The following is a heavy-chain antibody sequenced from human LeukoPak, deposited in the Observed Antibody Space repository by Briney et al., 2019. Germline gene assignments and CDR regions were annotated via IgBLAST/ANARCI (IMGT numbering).Heavy chain of an antibody. CDR2: VWFDGTNK. CDR3: ASDQSSVACNGGRRYTGPLDY. Sequence: GGSLRLSCAASGFTFSSHGMHWVRQAPGKGLEWVAHVWFDGTNKYYADSVKGRFTISRDNSKNTLNLQMNSLRAEDTAVYYCASDQSSVACNGGRRYTGPLDYWGQGTLVTVAS. D-gene: IGHD2-15*01. V-gene: IGHV3-33*01. J-gene: IGHJ4*02. CDR1: GFTFSSHG.